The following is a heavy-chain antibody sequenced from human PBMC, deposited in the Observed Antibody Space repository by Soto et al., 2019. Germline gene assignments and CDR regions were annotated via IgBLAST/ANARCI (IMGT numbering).Heavy chain of an antibody. D-gene: IGHD6-25*01. J-gene: IGHJ5*02. CDR3: ARAMAAADKCEGRFWLDP. CDR2: INADGGRT. Sequence: VQLVQSGAEVREPGASVMLSCKTSGYAFTMFYMSWVRQAHGQGLEWMGTINADGGRTTYAQNFQGRLTMTSETSTGTISMELSSLKSEVTAVYYCARAMAAADKCEGRFWLDPWGQGALVTVSS. V-gene: IGHV1-46*01. CDR1: GYAFTMFY.